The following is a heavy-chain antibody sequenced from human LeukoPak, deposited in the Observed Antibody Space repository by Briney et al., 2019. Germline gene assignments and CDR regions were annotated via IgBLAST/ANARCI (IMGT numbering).Heavy chain of an antibody. CDR2: ISYDGSNK. V-gene: IGHV3-30*03. J-gene: IGHJ4*02. Sequence: GGSLRLSCAASGFTFSSYGMHWVRQAPGKGLEWVAVISYDGSNKYYADSVKGRFTISRDNSKNTLYLQMNSLRAEDTAVYYCVVLHKEERGFDYWGQGTLVTVSS. D-gene: IGHD1-1*01. CDR1: GFTFSSYG. CDR3: VVLHKEERGFDY.